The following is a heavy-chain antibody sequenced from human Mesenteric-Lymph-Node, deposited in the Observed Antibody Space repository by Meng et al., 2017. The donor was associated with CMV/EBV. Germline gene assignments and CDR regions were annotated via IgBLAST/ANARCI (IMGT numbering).Heavy chain of an antibody. CDR2: INHSGST. D-gene: IGHD4-23*01. CDR3: ARHQRWLKSEGGFNY. V-gene: IGHV4-34*01. CDR1: GWFFNGYY. Sequence: VRLSHLGARSVKALEVLSLPLPCGGWFFNGYYWGWTRQPPGKGLEWIWEINHSGSTNYNPSLKSRVTISVDTSKNQFSLKLSSVTAADTAVYYCARHQRWLKSEGGFNYWGQGTLVTVSS. J-gene: IGHJ4*02.